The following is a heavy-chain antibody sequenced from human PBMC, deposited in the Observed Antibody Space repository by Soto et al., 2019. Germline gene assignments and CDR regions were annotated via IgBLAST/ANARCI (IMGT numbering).Heavy chain of an antibody. V-gene: IGHV4-59*08. Sequence: SETLSLTCTVSGGSISSYYWSWIRQPPGKGLEWIGYIYYSGSTNYNPSLKSRVTISVDTSKNQFSLKLSSVTAADTAVYYCARHREYYDFWSGYYVNWFDLWGQGTLVTVSS. CDR2: IYYSGST. J-gene: IGHJ5*02. CDR3: ARHREYYDFWSGYYVNWFDL. CDR1: GGSISSYY. D-gene: IGHD3-3*01.